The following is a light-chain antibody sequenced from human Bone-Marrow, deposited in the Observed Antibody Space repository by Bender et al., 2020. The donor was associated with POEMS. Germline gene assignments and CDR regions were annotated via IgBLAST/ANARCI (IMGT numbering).Light chain of an antibody. CDR1: SSDIGGYDY. CDR3: QSYDITLSGWV. CDR2: DVN. J-gene: IGLJ3*02. V-gene: IGLV2-11*01. Sequence: QSALTQPRSVSGSPGQSVTISCTGSSSDIGGYDYVSWFQQHPGKAPKLVIYDVNKRPSGVPGRFSGSKSGTSASLVITGLQPDDESDYYCQSYDITLSGWVFGGGTNLTVL.